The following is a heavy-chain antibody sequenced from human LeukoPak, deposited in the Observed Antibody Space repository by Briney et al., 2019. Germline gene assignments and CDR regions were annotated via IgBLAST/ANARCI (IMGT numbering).Heavy chain of an antibody. D-gene: IGHD3-22*01. CDR3: TVDTDYFEGLGFPRPALNDY. CDR2: ISSSSGDI. J-gene: IGHJ4*02. V-gene: IGHV3-21*01. CDR1: GFSFSTYS. Sequence: GGSLRLSCAASGFSFSTYSMNWVRQAQGKGPESASSISSSSGDIYYVDSVKGRFTISRENAKNSLYLQMNSLRVEDTAVYFCTVDTDYFEGLGFPRPALNDYWGQGTLVTVSS.